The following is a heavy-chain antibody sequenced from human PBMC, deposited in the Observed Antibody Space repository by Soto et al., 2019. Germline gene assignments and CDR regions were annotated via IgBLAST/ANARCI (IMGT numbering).Heavy chain of an antibody. CDR3: ARGPIITMVRGVIIPTLDGYYFDY. CDR1: GGSISSGGYY. Sequence: QVQLQESGPGLVKPSQTLSLTCTVSGGSISSGGYYWSWIRQHPGKGLEWIGYIYYSGSTYYNPSLKSRVTISVDTSKNQFSRKLSSVTAADTAVYYCARGPIITMVRGVIIPTLDGYYFDYWGQGTLVTVSS. J-gene: IGHJ4*02. D-gene: IGHD3-10*01. CDR2: IYYSGST. V-gene: IGHV4-31*03.